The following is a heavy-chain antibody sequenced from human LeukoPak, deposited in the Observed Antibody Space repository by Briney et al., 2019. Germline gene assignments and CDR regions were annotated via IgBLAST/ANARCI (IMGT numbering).Heavy chain of an antibody. D-gene: IGHD4-17*01. Sequence: GGSLRLSCAASGFTFSSYTMNWVRQAPGKGLEWVSSIGSSTSYIYYADSVKGRFTISRDNAKNSLYLQMNSLRAEDTAVYYCARDRYGDYSIDYWGQGTLVTVSS. CDR2: IGSSTSYI. J-gene: IGHJ4*02. V-gene: IGHV3-21*01. CDR3: ARDRYGDYSIDY. CDR1: GFTFSSYT.